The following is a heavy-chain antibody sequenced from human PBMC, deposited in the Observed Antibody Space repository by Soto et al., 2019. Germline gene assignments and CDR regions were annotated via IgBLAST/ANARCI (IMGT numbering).Heavy chain of an antibody. CDR3: ARSGDSYGFTDY. D-gene: IGHD5-18*01. V-gene: IGHV4-59*01. Sequence: PSETLSLTCTVSGGYLRGYYWTWIRQPPGKGLEWIGYTYYSGSTNYNPSLKSRVTISLDTSKNQFSLKLSSVTPADTAVYYCARSGDSYGFTDYWGQGALVTVSS. CDR1: GGYLRGYY. J-gene: IGHJ4*02. CDR2: TYYSGST.